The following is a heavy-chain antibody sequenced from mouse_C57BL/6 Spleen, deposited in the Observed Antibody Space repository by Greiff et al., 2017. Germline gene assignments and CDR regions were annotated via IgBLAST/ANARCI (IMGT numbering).Heavy chain of an antibody. J-gene: IGHJ3*01. CDR2: IHPNSGST. V-gene: IGHV1-64*01. CDR3: ARFLGNYEGAWFAY. CDR1: GYTFTSYW. Sequence: QVQLQQPGAELVKPGASVKLSCKASGYTFTSYWMHWVKQRPGQGLEWIGMIHPNSGSTNYNEKFKSKATLTVDKSSSTAYMQLSSLTSEDSAVYYCARFLGNYEGAWFAYWGQGTLVTGSA. D-gene: IGHD2-1*01.